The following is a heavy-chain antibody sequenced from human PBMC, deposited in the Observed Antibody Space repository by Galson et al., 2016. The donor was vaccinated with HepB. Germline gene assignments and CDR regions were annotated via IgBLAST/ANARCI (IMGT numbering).Heavy chain of an antibody. J-gene: IGHJ3*01. CDR2: IHSGGST. CDR1: GFTVRTLY. V-gene: IGHV3-53*01. CDR3: AREGFNAFDV. Sequence: SLRLSCAASGFTVRTLYMSWVRQAPGKGLEWVSVIHSGGSTYHADSVKGRFTVSRDDSKNTVYLPMNSLRVEDTAIYYCAREGFNAFDVWGQGTVVTIPS. D-gene: IGHD3-3*01.